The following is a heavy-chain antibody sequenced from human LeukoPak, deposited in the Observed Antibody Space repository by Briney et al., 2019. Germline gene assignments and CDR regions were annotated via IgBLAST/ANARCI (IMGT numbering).Heavy chain of an antibody. D-gene: IGHD3-16*02. CDR3: ARGRGLVTFGGVIVNIRFDY. V-gene: IGHV4-4*07. Sequence: SETLSLTCTVSGGSISSYYWSWIRQPAGKGLEWIGRIYTSGSTNYNPSLKSRVTMSVDTSKNQFSLKLSSVTAADTAVYYCARGRGLVTFGGVIVNIRFDYWGQGTLVTVSS. CDR1: GGSISSYY. J-gene: IGHJ4*02. CDR2: IYTSGST.